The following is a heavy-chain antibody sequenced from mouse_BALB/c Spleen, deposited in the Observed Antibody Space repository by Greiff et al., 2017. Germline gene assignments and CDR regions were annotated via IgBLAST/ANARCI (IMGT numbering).Heavy chain of an antibody. CDR3: ARFGLGQFGY. D-gene: IGHD4-1*01. J-gene: IGHJ3*01. Sequence: EVQRVESGGGLVQPGGSRKLSCAASGFTFSSFGMHWVRQAPEKGLEWVAYISSGSSTIYYADTVKGRFTISRDNPKNTLFLQMTSLRSEDTAMYYCARFGLGQFGYWGQGTLVTVSA. V-gene: IGHV5-17*02. CDR1: GFTFSSFG. CDR2: ISSGSSTI.